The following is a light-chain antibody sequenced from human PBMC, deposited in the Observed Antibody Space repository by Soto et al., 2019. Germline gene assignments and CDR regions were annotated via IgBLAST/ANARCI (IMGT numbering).Light chain of an antibody. CDR1: RFNIGKNT. CDR3: AAWDHSLNGHV. CDR2: TDN. J-gene: IGLJ1*01. Sequence: QSVLTQPPSASGTPGQRVTISCSGSRFNIGKNTVHWFQQLPGTAPKVLIYTDNQRPSGVPDRFSGSKSGTSASLAISGLKSEDEADYYCAAWDHSLNGHVFGTGTKVTXL. V-gene: IGLV1-44*01.